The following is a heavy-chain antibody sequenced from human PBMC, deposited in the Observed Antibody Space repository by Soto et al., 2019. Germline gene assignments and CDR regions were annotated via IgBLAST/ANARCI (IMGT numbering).Heavy chain of an antibody. V-gene: IGHV1-69*01. J-gene: IGHJ5*02. CDR1: GGTFSSYA. CDR3: ARSPTMIRRPYNWFDP. CDR2: IIPIFGTT. Sequence: QVQLVQSGAEVKKPGSSVKVSCKASGGTFSSYAISWVRQAPGQGLEWMGGIIPIFGTTNYAQKFQGRVTITADESTSTAYMELSSLRSEDTAVYYCARSPTMIRRPYNWFDPWGQGTLVTVSS. D-gene: IGHD3-22*01.